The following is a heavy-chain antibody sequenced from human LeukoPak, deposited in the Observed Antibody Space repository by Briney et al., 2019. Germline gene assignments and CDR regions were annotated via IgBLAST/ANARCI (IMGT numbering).Heavy chain of an antibody. V-gene: IGHV3-48*04. D-gene: IGHD5-12*01. J-gene: IGHJ4*02. CDR1: GFTFSSYS. Sequence: GGSLRLSCAASGFTFSSYSMNWVRQAPGKGLEWVSYISSGGSTIHYADSVKGRFTISRDNAKNSLYLQLNSLRAEDTAVYYCAREDRYSGFAYWGQGTLVTVSS. CDR2: ISSGGSTI. CDR3: AREDRYSGFAY.